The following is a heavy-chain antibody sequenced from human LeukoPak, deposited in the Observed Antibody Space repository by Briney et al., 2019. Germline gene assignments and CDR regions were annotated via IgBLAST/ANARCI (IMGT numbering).Heavy chain of an antibody. CDR1: GYTFTGYY. Sequence: ASVKVSCKASGYTFTGYYMHWVRQAPGQGLEWMGWINPNSGGTNYAQKFQGRVTMTRDTSISTAYMELSRLRSDDTALYYCAKGIIPSAYSYIDFWGQGTLVTVSS. V-gene: IGHV1-2*02. J-gene: IGHJ4*02. D-gene: IGHD2-15*01. CDR2: INPNSGGT. CDR3: AKGIIPSAYSYIDF.